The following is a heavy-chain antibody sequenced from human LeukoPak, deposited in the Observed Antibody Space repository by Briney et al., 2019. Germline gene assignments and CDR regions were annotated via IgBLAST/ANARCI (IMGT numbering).Heavy chain of an antibody. J-gene: IGHJ6*02. Sequence: GGSLRLSCAASGFTVSSNYMSWVRQAPGKGLEWVSVIYSVGRPYYADSVEGRFTISRDNSKNTLHLQMNSLRAEDTAVYYCARDMATKQLWLESYYYYGMDVWGQGTTVTVSS. CDR3: ARDMATKQLWLESYYYYGMDV. CDR1: GFTVSSNY. V-gene: IGHV3-66*01. D-gene: IGHD5-18*01. CDR2: IYSVGRP.